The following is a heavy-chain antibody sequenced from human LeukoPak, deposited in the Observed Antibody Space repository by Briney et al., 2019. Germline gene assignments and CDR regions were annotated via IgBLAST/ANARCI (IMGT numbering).Heavy chain of an antibody. CDR2: ISNRGST. Sequence: SETLSLTCGVSGASVTSHFWSWIRRTPGMGLEWIGYISNRGSTGYKPSLRSRVTISVDSPKNEVSLNVRSVSAADTAVYYCAKGVSGTYYAFDVWGQGRTV. CDR3: AKGVSGTYYAFDV. CDR1: GASVTSHF. V-gene: IGHV4-59*02. J-gene: IGHJ3*01. D-gene: IGHD1-26*01.